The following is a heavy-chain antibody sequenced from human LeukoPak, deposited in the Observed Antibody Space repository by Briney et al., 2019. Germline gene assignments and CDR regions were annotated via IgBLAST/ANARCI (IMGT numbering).Heavy chain of an antibody. J-gene: IGHJ4*02. Sequence: SETLSLTCSVSGASISGYYWSWIRQTPGKGLEWIGYVYYTGSTNYNPSLQSRVTITVDTSNNQFSLNLRSVTAADTAVYYCARYCGGDCFYYFDYWGQGTLVTVPS. V-gene: IGHV4-59*13. D-gene: IGHD2-21*01. CDR2: VYYTGST. CDR1: GASISGYY. CDR3: ARYCGGDCFYYFDY.